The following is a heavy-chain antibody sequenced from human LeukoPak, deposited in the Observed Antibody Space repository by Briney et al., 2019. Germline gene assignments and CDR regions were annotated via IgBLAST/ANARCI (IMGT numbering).Heavy chain of an antibody. CDR1: GYTFSDYY. CDR2: INPNSGGS. Sequence: ASVKVSCKASGYTFSDYYMHWVRQAPGQGLEWMGWINPNSGGSHSAQKFQGRVTMTRDTSISTAYMELSSLTSDDTALYFCARMNREAPTSFEYWGQGTLVIVSS. D-gene: IGHD3-10*01. J-gene: IGHJ4*02. CDR3: ARMNREAPTSFEY. V-gene: IGHV1-2*02.